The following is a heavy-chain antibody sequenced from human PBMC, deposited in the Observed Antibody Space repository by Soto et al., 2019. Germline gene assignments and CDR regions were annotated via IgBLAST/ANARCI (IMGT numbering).Heavy chain of an antibody. V-gene: IGHV3-33*01. Sequence: GGSLRLSCAASGFTFSSYGMHWVRQAPGKGLGWVAVIWYDGSNKYYADSVKGRFTISRDNSKNTLYLQMNSLRAEDTAVYYCARDRRGYSYGYVPWFDPWGQGTLVTVSS. J-gene: IGHJ5*02. D-gene: IGHD5-18*01. CDR2: IWYDGSNK. CDR1: GFTFSSYG. CDR3: ARDRRGYSYGYVPWFDP.